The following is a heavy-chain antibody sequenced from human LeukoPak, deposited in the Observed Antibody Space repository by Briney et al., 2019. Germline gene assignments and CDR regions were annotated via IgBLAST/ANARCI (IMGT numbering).Heavy chain of an antibody. D-gene: IGHD6-13*01. CDR3: ARHSPDYYYYYGMDV. V-gene: IGHV4-61*08. CDR1: GGSISSGGYS. Sequence: PSETLSLTCTVSGGSISSGGYSWSWIRQHPGKGLEWIGYIYYSGSTNYNPSLKSRVTISVDTSKNQFSLKLSSVTAADTAVYYCARHSPDYYYYYGMDVWGQGTTVTVSS. J-gene: IGHJ6*02. CDR2: IYYSGST.